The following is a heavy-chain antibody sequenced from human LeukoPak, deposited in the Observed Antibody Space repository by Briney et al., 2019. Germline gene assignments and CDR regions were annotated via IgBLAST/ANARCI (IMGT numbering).Heavy chain of an antibody. V-gene: IGHV3-7*01. Sequence: GGSLRLSCAASGFTFSSYWMSWVRQAPGKGLEWVANIKQDGSEKYYVDSVEGRFTISRDNAKNSLYLQMNSLRAEDTAVYYCARGPPPRIAAAGIHYFDYWGQGTLVTVSS. D-gene: IGHD6-13*01. J-gene: IGHJ4*02. CDR2: IKQDGSEK. CDR1: GFTFSSYW. CDR3: ARGPPPRIAAAGIHYFDY.